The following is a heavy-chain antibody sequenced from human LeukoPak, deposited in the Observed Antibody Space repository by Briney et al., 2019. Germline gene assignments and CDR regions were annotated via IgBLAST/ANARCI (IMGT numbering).Heavy chain of an antibody. D-gene: IGHD5-12*01. CDR1: GFTFSSYW. J-gene: IGHJ6*03. CDR3: IRTLIVATSPYMDV. CDR2: VNSDGTGT. V-gene: IGHV3-74*01. Sequence: GGSLRLSCAASGFTFSSYWMHWVRQAQGKGLVWVSRVNSDGTGTTYADSVEGRFTISRDNAKNTVYLQMNSLRAEDTAIYYCIRTLIVATSPYMDVWGKGTTVTVSS.